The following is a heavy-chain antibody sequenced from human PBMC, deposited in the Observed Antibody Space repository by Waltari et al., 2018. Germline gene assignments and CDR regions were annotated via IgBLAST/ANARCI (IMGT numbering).Heavy chain of an antibody. CDR1: GGSLTSSRHY. CDR2: ISYTGAT. CDR3: ATYIGASVGTAAFDV. J-gene: IGHJ3*01. V-gene: IGHV4-39*01. D-gene: IGHD5-12*01. Sequence: QLQLQESGPGLVKPSETLSLTCSVSGGSLTSSRHYGGWIRQPPGQGLEWIGTISYTGATYRSPSLNSRVTVSRDTSKNQLSLTLGSVTASDTAVYYCATYIGASVGTAAFDVWGQGAMVTVSS.